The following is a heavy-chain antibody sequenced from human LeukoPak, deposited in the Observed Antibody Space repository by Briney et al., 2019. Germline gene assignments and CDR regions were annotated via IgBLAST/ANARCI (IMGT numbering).Heavy chain of an antibody. CDR3: AREIFGPGSYPDF. CDR2: IWHDGSHK. CDR1: GFSFDTYA. V-gene: IGHV3-33*01. J-gene: IGHJ4*02. D-gene: IGHD3-10*01. Sequence: GGSLRLSCAASGFSFDTYAMHWVSQARGQGLEWVALIWHDGSHKFYSNSVRSQYTPSRDNSKNTVYLQMNNLSPDDTAVYYCAREIFGPGSYPDFWGQGTLVTVSS.